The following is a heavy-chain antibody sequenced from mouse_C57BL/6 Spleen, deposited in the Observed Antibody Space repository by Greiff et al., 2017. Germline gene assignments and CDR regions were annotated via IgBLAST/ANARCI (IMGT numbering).Heavy chain of an antibody. V-gene: IGHV7-3*01. CDR1: GFTFTDYY. CDR2: IRNKANGYTT. CDR3: ASLDGYDEAY. Sequence: EVKLQESGGGLVQPGGSLSLSCAASGFTFTDYYMSWVRQPPGKALEWLGFIRNKANGYTTEYSASVKGRFTISRDNSQRILYLQMNALRAEDRATYYCASLDGYDEAYWGQGTLVTVSA. J-gene: IGHJ3*01. D-gene: IGHD2-2*01.